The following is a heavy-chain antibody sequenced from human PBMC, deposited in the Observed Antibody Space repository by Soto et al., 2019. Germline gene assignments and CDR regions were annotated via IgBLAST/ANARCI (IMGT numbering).Heavy chain of an antibody. CDR1: GFTFSSYS. CDR3: ARATPKYFDWLYPDAFDI. CDR2: ISSSSSTI. D-gene: IGHD3-9*01. V-gene: IGHV3-48*01. J-gene: IGHJ3*02. Sequence: GGSLRLSCAASGFTFSSYSMNWVRQAPGKGLEWVSYISSSSSTIYYADSVKGRFTISRDNAKNSLYLQMNSLRAEDTAVYYCARATPKYFDWLYPDAFDIWGQGTMVTVSS.